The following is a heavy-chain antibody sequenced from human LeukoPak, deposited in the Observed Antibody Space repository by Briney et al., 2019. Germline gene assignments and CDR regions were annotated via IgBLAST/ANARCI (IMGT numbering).Heavy chain of an antibody. CDR3: VKDQRWESPHYPDS. CDR1: GFTFSSSA. Sequence: GGSLRLSCAASGFTFSSSAMSWVRQVPGKGLEWVSGISASGGSTYYADSVRGRFTISRDNSKNTLYVQMNSLRDEDTAVYYCVKDQRWESPHYPDSWGREPWSPSPQ. V-gene: IGHV3-23*01. CDR2: ISASGGST. J-gene: IGHJ4*02. D-gene: IGHD1-26*01.